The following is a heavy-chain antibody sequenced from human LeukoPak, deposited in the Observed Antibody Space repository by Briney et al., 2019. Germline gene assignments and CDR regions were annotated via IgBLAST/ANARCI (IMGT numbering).Heavy chain of an antibody. CDR3: ARARDYDSNPDY. CDR2: ISVYSGTT. CDR1: GYTFTNYG. D-gene: IGHD3-22*01. Sequence: GASVKVSCKASGYTFTNYGISWVRQAPGQGLEWMGWISVYSGTTNYAQNLQGRVTMTTDTSTSTAYMELRSLRSDDTAVYYCARARDYDSNPDYWGQGTLVTVSS. V-gene: IGHV1-18*01. J-gene: IGHJ4*02.